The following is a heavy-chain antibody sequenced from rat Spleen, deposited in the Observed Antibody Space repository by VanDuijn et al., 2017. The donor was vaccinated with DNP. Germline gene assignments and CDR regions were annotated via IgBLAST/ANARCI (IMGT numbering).Heavy chain of an antibody. D-gene: IGHD4-6*01. Sequence: EVQLVESGGDLVQPGRSLKLSCVASGFTFNIYWMTWIRKVPGKGLEWVASITSSGDNTYYPDSVKGRFTISRDNAKNTLYLQMNSLRSEDTATYYCARGGLYYFDYWGQGVMVTVSS. J-gene: IGHJ2*01. CDR3: ARGGLYYFDY. V-gene: IGHV5-31*01. CDR1: GFTFNIYW. CDR2: ITSSGDNT.